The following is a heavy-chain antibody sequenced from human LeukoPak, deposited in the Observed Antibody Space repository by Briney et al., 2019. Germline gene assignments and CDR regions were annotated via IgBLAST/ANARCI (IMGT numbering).Heavy chain of an antibody. Sequence: SETLSLTCTVSGGSVSSGSYHWSWIRQPPGKGLEWIGYIYYSGSTNYNPSLKSRVTISVDTSKNQFSLKLSSVTAADTAVYYCAREHYYGSGSYYQRTDYWGQGTLVTVSS. D-gene: IGHD3-10*01. CDR1: GGSVSSGSYH. J-gene: IGHJ4*02. CDR2: IYYSGST. CDR3: AREHYYGSGSYYQRTDY. V-gene: IGHV4-61*01.